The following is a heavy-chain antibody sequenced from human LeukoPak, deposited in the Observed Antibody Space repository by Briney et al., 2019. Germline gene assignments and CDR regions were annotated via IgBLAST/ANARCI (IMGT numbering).Heavy chain of an antibody. D-gene: IGHD5-24*01. J-gene: IGHJ4*02. Sequence: ASVKVSCKVSGYTLTELSMHWVRQPPGKGLEWMGGFDPEDGETIYAQKFQGRVTMTEDTSTDTAYMELSSLRSEDTAVYYCATFEVATMVIHFDYWGQGTLVTVSS. CDR2: FDPEDGET. CDR1: GYTLTELS. V-gene: IGHV1-24*01. CDR3: ATFEVATMVIHFDY.